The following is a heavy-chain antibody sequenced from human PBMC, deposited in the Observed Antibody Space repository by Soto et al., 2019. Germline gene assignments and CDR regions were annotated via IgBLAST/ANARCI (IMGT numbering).Heavy chain of an antibody. D-gene: IGHD1-20*01. V-gene: IGHV3-21*01. Sequence: GGSLRLSCAASGFTFSSYSMNWVRQAPGKGLEWVSSISSSSSYIYYADSVKGRFTISRDNAKNSLYLQMNSLRAEDTAVYYCVRESISGTGWFDPWGQGTLVTVSS. CDR2: ISSSSSYI. J-gene: IGHJ5*02. CDR3: VRESISGTGWFDP. CDR1: GFTFSSYS.